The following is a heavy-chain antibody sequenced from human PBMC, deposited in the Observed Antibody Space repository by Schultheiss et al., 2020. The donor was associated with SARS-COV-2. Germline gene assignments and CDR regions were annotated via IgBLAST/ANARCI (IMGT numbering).Heavy chain of an antibody. Sequence: GESLKISCAASGFTFSSYGMHWVRQAPGKGLEWVSSISSSSSYIYYADSVKGRFTISRDNSKNTLYLQMNSLRAEDTAVYYCARDGGSWYLSGYYFDYWGQGTLVTVSS. D-gene: IGHD6-13*01. CDR2: ISSSSSYI. CDR3: ARDGGSWYLSGYYFDY. J-gene: IGHJ4*02. CDR1: GFTFSSYG. V-gene: IGHV3-21*01.